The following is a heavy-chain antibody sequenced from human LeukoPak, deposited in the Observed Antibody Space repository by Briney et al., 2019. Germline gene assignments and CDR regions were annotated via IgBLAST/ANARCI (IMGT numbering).Heavy chain of an antibody. CDR3: ASIFDYYDSSGFAFDI. Sequence: PSETLSLTCAVYGGSFSGYYWSWIRQPPGKGLEWIREINHSGSTNYNPSLKSRVTISVDTSKNQFSLRLSSVTAADTAVYYCASIFDYYDSSGFAFDIWGQGTMVTVSS. D-gene: IGHD3-22*01. J-gene: IGHJ3*02. CDR1: GGSFSGYY. CDR2: INHSGST. V-gene: IGHV4-34*01.